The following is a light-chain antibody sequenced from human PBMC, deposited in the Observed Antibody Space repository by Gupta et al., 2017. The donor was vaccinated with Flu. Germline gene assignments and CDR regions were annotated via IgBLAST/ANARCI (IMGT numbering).Light chain of an antibody. CDR1: SSDVGGHKY. J-gene: IGLJ3*02. CDR3: SSYTGSNTWV. Sequence: QSAPTQPAPVSGSPGQSITSSCTGTSSDVGGHKYVPWYQQHAGKAPKVMIYEVSSRPAGVSSRFSGSKSGNTASLIISGLQDDDEANYYCSSYTGSNTWVFGGGTNVTVL. V-gene: IGLV2-14*01. CDR2: EVS.